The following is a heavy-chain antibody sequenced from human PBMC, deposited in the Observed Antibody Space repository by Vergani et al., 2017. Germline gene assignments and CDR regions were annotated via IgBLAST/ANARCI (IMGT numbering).Heavy chain of an antibody. Sequence: EVQLVESGGGLVQPGGSLRLSCAASGFTFSSYWMSWVRQAPGKGLEWVANIKQDGSEKYYLDSVKGRFTISRDNAKNSLYLQMNSLRAEDTAVYYWSRYSVRGVIEGDYYYYGMDVWGQGTTVTVSS. CDR1: GFTFSSYW. CDR2: IKQDGSEK. CDR3: SRYSVRGVIEGDYYYYGMDV. J-gene: IGHJ6*02. D-gene: IGHD3-10*02. V-gene: IGHV3-7*03.